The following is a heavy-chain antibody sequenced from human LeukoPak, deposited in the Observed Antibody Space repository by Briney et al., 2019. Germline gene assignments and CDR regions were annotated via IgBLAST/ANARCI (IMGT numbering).Heavy chain of an antibody. CDR2: ISSNGGST. J-gene: IGHJ4*02. D-gene: IGHD1-1*01. V-gene: IGHV3-64D*09. CDR1: GFTFSSYA. CDR3: VKDHADPNLVQLERLDY. Sequence: GGSLRLSCSASGFTFSSYAMHWVRHAPGKGLEYVAAISSNGGSTYYADSVKGRFTISRDNSKNTLYLQMSSLRAEDTAVYYCVKDHADPNLVQLERLDYWGQGTLVTVSS.